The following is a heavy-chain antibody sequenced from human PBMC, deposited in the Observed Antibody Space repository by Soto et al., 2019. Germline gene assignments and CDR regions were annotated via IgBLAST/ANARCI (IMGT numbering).Heavy chain of an antibody. CDR1: GGSINSGGYS. Sequence: QLQLQESGSGLVKPSQTLSLTCTVSGGSINSGGYSWIWIRQPPGKGLEWIGYIYHTGNTFYNPYLQSRVTISVDQSKNQFSLSLGSVTDADTAMYYCARVERTLSTPFAYGMDVWGQGTTVTVSS. CDR2: IYHTGNT. CDR3: ARVERTLSTPFAYGMDV. J-gene: IGHJ6*02. V-gene: IGHV4-30-2*01. D-gene: IGHD2-2*01.